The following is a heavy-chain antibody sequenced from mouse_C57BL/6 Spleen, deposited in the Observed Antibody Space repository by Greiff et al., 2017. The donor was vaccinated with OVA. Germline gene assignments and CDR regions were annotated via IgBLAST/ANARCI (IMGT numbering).Heavy chain of an antibody. CDR1: GFTFSNYW. J-gene: IGHJ2*01. V-gene: IGHV6-3*01. CDR2: IRLKSDNYAT. D-gene: IGHD2-3*01. Sequence: EVHLVESGGGLVQPGGSMKLSCVASGFTFSNYWMNWVRQSPEKGLEWVAQIRLKSDNYATHYAESVKGRFTISRDDSKSSVYLQMNNLRAEDTGIYYCVTGDGYSYYWGQGTTLTVSS. CDR3: VTGDGYSYY.